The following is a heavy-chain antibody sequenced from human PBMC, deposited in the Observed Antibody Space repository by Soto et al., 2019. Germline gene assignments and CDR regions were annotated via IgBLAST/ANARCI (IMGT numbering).Heavy chain of an antibody. J-gene: IGHJ4*02. V-gene: IGHV3-21*01. CDR1: GFTFSSYS. CDR3: AREYYDILTGYERLFDY. D-gene: IGHD3-9*01. CDR2: ISSSSSYI. Sequence: PGGSLRLSCAASGFTFSSYSMNWVRQAPGEGLEWVSSISSSSSYIYYADSVKGRFTISRDNAKNSLYLQMNSLRAEDTAVYYCAREYYDILTGYERLFDYWGQGTLVTVSS.